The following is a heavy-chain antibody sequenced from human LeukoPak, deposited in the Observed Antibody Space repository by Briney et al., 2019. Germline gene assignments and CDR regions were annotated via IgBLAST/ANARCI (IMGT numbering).Heavy chain of an antibody. CDR2: IYYSGST. CDR1: GGSISGYY. D-gene: IGHD2-2*01. CDR3: ARDAKYQLPTY. J-gene: IGHJ4*02. Sequence: PSETLSLTCTVSGGSISGYYWSWIRQPPGKGLEWIGFIYYSGSTDYNPSLKSRVTISVDTSKNQFSLKLSSVTAADTAVYYCARDAKYQLPTYWGQGTLVSVSS. V-gene: IGHV4-59*12.